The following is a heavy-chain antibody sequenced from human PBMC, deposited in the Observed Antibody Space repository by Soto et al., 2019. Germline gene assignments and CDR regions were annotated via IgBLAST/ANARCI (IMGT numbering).Heavy chain of an antibody. CDR2: VSHSGST. D-gene: IGHD1-26*01. Sequence: QVQLQQWGAGLLKPSETLSLTCAVYGGSFSDYYWSWIRQTPEKGLEWIGEVSHSGSTTYNPSLKIRVTIAIDTSKNQFSLTLNSVTAADTAMYFCAREEPASRHHDYWGQGNLVTVSS. V-gene: IGHV4-34*02. CDR3: AREEPASRHHDY. CDR1: GGSFSDYY. J-gene: IGHJ4*02.